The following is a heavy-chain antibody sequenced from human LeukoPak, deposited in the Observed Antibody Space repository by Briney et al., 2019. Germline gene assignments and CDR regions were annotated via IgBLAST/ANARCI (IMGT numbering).Heavy chain of an antibody. V-gene: IGHV3-23*01. CDR1: GFTFSSYA. CDR2: ISDSGGST. J-gene: IGHJ6*03. CDR3: ARKDVVVVPAAIRAHYYYYYMDV. D-gene: IGHD2-2*01. Sequence: PGGSLRLSCAASGFTFSSYAMSWVRQAPGKGLEWVSAISDSGGSTYYADSVKGRFTISRDNAKNSLYLQMNSLRAEDTALYYCARKDVVVVPAAIRAHYYYYYMDVWGKGTTVTVSS.